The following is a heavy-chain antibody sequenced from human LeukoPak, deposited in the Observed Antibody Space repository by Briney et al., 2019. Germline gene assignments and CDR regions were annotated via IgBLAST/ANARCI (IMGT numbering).Heavy chain of an antibody. CDR3: GGAAGLRYPFIY. D-gene: IGHD3-16*01. V-gene: IGHV3-53*01. CDR1: GFIVSSNY. Sequence: GGSLRLSCAASGFIVSSNYMSWVRQAPGKGLEWISVIYSGGTTYYADSVKGRFTISRDNSKNTLCLQMSSLRADDTAVYYCGGAAGLRYPFIYWGQGTLVTVSS. J-gene: IGHJ4*02. CDR2: IYSGGTT.